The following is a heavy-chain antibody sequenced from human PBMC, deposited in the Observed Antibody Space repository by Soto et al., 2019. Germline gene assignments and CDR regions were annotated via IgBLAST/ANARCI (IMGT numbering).Heavy chain of an antibody. V-gene: IGHV4-39*01. CDR2: MYYSGNT. Sequence: QLQLQESGPGLVKPSETLSLTCTVFGGSISTTSYYWGWIRQPPGKGLEWIANMYYSGNTYYTPSLRSRAIMYVDTPKNQFSLKRTSMTAGDTAVYYCARHNPGNCWYQSARSFFASWGQGALVTVSS. CDR1: GGSISTTSYY. J-gene: IGHJ4*02. D-gene: IGHD6-13*01. CDR3: ARHNPGNCWYQSARSFFAS.